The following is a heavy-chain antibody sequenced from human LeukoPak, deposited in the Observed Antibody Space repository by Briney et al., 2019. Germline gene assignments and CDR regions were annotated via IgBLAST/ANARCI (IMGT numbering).Heavy chain of an antibody. CDR3: AADTGFSGSYAYHYYYYGMDV. CDR1: GFTFTSSA. Sequence: SVKVSCKASGFTFTSSAMQWVRQARGQRLEWIGWIVVSSGNTNYAQKSQERVTITRDMSTSTAYMELNSLGSEDTAVYYCAADTGFSGSYAYHYYYYGMDVWGQGTTVTVSS. D-gene: IGHD1-26*01. CDR2: IVVSSGNT. V-gene: IGHV1-58*02. J-gene: IGHJ6*02.